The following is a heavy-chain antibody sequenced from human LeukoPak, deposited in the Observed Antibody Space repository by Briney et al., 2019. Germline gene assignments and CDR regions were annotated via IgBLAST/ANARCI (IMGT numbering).Heavy chain of an antibody. V-gene: IGHV4-34*01. J-gene: IGHJ5*02. CDR2: INHSGST. CDR1: GGSFSGYY. D-gene: IGHD3-22*01. Sequence: SETLSLTCAVYGGSFSGYYWSWIRQPPGKGLEWIGEINHSGSTSYNPSLKSRVTISVDTSKNQFSLKLSSVTAADTAVYYCARGRPDYYEGRNWFDPWGQGTLVTVSS. CDR3: ARGRPDYYEGRNWFDP.